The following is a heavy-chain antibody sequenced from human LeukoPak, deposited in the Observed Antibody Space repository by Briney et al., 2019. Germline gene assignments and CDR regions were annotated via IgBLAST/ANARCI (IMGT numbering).Heavy chain of an antibody. CDR3: ARDKYGSGTGFDL. CDR1: GASISNSNW. CDR2: IFHSGST. J-gene: IGHJ5*02. Sequence: SGTLFLTCAVSGASISNSNWWSWVRQPPGKGLEWIGEIFHSGSTNYNPSLKSRVSISVDKSKNQFSLKVSSVTAADTAVYYCARDKYGSGTGFDLWGQGTLVTVFS. V-gene: IGHV4-4*02. D-gene: IGHD3-10*01.